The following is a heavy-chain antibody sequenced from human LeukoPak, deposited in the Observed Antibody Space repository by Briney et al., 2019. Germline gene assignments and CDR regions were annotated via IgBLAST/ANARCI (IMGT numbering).Heavy chain of an antibody. D-gene: IGHD3-9*01. CDR3: AKCILTGYYKGYMDV. V-gene: IGHV3-23*01. CDR1: GFTFSSFG. CDR2: ISGSGGST. J-gene: IGHJ6*03. Sequence: GGTLRLSCAASGFTFSSFGMSWVRQAPGKGLEWVSAISGSGGSTYSADPVKGRFTISRDNSKNTLYLQMNSLRAEDTAVYYCAKCILTGYYKGYMDVWGKGTTVTISS.